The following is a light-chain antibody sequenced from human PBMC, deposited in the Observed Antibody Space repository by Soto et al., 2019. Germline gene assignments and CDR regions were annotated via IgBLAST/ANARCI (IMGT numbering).Light chain of an antibody. V-gene: IGKV1-6*01. Sequence: IQMTQSPSSLSASVGDRVTITCRASQGIRNDLGWYQQKPGKAPRLLIYAASTLQIGVPSRFSGSGSGTDFTLTISSLQADDSATYYCLQDYSYPRTFGQGTKVEIK. J-gene: IGKJ1*01. CDR2: AAS. CDR3: LQDYSYPRT. CDR1: QGIRND.